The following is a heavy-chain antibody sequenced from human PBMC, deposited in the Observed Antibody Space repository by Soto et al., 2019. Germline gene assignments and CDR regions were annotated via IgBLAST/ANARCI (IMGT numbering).Heavy chain of an antibody. J-gene: IGHJ4*02. CDR3: TRDAPVLRFLEWLFLSDY. V-gene: IGHV3-49*03. Sequence: LRRSGTAPGCTVGNYAMSWFRQATGKGLEWVGFIRSKAYGGTTEYAASVKGRFTISRDDSKSIAYLQMNSLKTEDTAVYYCTRDAPVLRFLEWLFLSDYWGQGTLVTVSS. CDR1: GCTVGNYA. CDR2: IRSKAYGGTT. D-gene: IGHD3-3*01.